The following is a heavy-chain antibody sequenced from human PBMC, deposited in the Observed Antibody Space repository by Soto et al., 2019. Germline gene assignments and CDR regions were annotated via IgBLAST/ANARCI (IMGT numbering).Heavy chain of an antibody. Sequence: SVKVSCKASGGTFSSYAISWVRQAPGQGLEWMGGIIPIFGTANYAQKFQGRVALTRDTSISTAYMELTWLTSDDTAVYYCAGGPAGGNDYWGQGTLVTVSS. J-gene: IGHJ4*02. CDR2: IIPIFGTA. D-gene: IGHD2-15*01. CDR1: GGTFSSYA. V-gene: IGHV1-69*05. CDR3: AGGPAGGNDY.